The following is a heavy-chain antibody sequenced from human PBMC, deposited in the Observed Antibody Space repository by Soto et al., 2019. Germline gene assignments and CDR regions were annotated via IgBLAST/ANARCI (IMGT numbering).Heavy chain of an antibody. J-gene: IGHJ5*02. CDR2: ISTSGQTL. CDR3: ARDGAVAGNDSLDP. V-gene: IGHV3-11*01. Sequence: LVESGGGSVKPGGSLRLSCAGSGFSFSDYYMSWIRQAPGKGLEWISYISTSGQTLYYADSVQGRFTISRDNAKNSLYLQMNSLRAEDTAIYYCARDGAVAGNDSLDPCGQGTLVTVSS. D-gene: IGHD6-19*01. CDR1: GFSFSDYY.